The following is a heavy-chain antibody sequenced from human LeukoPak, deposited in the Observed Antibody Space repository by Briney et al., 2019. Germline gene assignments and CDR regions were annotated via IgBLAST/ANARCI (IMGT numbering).Heavy chain of an antibody. J-gene: IGHJ4*02. CDR2: ISIGSSTI. D-gene: IGHD1-1*01. V-gene: IGHV3-48*01. CDR1: GSTFSRYH. CDR3: ARTYERELDY. Sequence: GGSLRLSCVASGSTFSRYHMNWARQAPGRGLEWISYISIGSSTIYYADFMKGRFTISRDDAKDSVYLQMNSLTVEDTAVYYCARTYERELDYWGQGILVTVSS.